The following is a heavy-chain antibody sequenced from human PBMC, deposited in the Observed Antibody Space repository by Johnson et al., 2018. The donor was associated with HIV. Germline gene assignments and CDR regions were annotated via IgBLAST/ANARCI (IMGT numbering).Heavy chain of an antibody. Sequence: VQLVESGGGVVQPGRSLRLSCAASGFTFSSYAMHWVRQAPGKGLEWVSAISGSGGSTYYADSVKGRFTISRDNSKNTLYLQMNSLRAEDTALYYCAKGRTYYYDSSGSPWDAFDIWGQGTMVTVSS. CDR2: ISGSGGST. V-gene: IGHV3-23*04. CDR1: GFTFSSYA. J-gene: IGHJ3*02. D-gene: IGHD3-22*01. CDR3: AKGRTYYYDSSGSPWDAFDI.